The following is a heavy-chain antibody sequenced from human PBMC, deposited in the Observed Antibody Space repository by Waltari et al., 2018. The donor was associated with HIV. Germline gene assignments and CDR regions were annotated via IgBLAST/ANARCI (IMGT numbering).Heavy chain of an antibody. CDR1: GFSVSSNY. V-gene: IGHV3-53*01. J-gene: IGHJ4*02. CDR2: IDSGGRT. CDR3: ARGFGCGGDCYYFDY. D-gene: IGHD2-21*02. Sequence: EVQLVESGGGLIQPGGSLRLSCAASGFSVSSNYMSWVRQAPGKGWEWGAVIDSGGRTYYADSVKGRFTISRDKSKNTLYLQMNSLRAEDTAVYYCARGFGCGGDCYYFDYWGQGTLVTVSS.